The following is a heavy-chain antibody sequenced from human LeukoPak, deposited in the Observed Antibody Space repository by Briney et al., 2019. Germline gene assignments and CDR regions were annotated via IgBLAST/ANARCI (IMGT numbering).Heavy chain of an antibody. J-gene: IGHJ4*02. V-gene: IGHV3-21*01. CDR3: AREEQWLVPGPFDY. CDR2: ISSSSSYI. CDR1: GFTFSSYS. Sequence: GGSLRLSCAASGFTFSSYSMNWVRQAPGKGLEWVSSISSSSSYIYYADSVKGRFTISRDNAKNSQYLQMNSLRAEDTAVYYCAREEQWLVPGPFDYWGQGTLVTVSS. D-gene: IGHD6-19*01.